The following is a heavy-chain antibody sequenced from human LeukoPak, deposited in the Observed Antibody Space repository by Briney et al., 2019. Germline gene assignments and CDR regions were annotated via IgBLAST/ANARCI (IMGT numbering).Heavy chain of an antibody. CDR1: GFTFSSYA. CDR3: AKAKRNSDYLFDF. J-gene: IGHJ4*02. Sequence: GGSLRLSCAASGFTFSSYAMHWVRQAPGKGLEWVAVISYDGSNKYYADSVKGRFTISRDNSKNTLYLQMNSLRDEDTAFYYCAKAKRNSDYLFDFWGQGTLVAVSS. D-gene: IGHD5-12*01. CDR2: ISYDGSNK. V-gene: IGHV3-30-3*01.